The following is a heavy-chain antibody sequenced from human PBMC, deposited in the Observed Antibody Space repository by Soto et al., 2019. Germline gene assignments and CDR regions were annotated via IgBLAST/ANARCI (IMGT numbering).Heavy chain of an antibody. J-gene: IGHJ4*02. CDR2: ISAYNGNT. Sequence: ASVKVSCKASGYTFTSYGISWVRQAPGQGLEWMGWISAYNGNTNYAQKLQGRVTMTTATSTSTAYMELRSLRSDATAVYSCGAHSSDFGCRGRGPRVTAAS. D-gene: IGHD6-19*01. CDR3: GAHSSDFGC. CDR1: GYTFTSYG. V-gene: IGHV1-18*01.